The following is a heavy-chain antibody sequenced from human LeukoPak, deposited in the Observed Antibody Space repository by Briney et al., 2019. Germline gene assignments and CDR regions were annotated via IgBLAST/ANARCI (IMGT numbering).Heavy chain of an antibody. CDR3: ARWGNYDSSGYYPNDAFDI. Sequence: SETLSLTCAVSGYSISSGYYWGWIRQPPGKGLEWIGSIYHSGSTYYNPFLKSRVTISVDTSKNQFSLKLSSVTAADTAVYYCARWGNYDSSGYYPNDAFDIWGQGTMVTVSS. D-gene: IGHD3-22*01. CDR2: IYHSGST. J-gene: IGHJ3*02. CDR1: GYSISSGYY. V-gene: IGHV4-38-2*01.